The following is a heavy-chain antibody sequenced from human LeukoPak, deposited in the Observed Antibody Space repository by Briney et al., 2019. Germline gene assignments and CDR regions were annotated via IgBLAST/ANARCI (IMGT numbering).Heavy chain of an antibody. D-gene: IGHD2-15*01. CDR2: ITRSSHYL. V-gene: IGHV3-21*01. CDR3: ARDYCSGLSCYATLFDY. Sequence: GGSLRLSCAASGFSFRSYAMNWVRQAPGKGLEWVSSITRSSHYLYYADSVKGRFTISRDDAKNSLYLQLDSLRAEDTAVCYCARDYCSGLSCYATLFDYWGQGTLVTVSS. J-gene: IGHJ4*02. CDR1: GFSFRSYA.